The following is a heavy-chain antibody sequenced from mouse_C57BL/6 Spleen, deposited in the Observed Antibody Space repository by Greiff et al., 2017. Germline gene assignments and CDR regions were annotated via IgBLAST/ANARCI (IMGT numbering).Heavy chain of an antibody. J-gene: IGHJ3*01. CDR1: GYTFTDYY. CDR3: ARVHEFAY. V-gene: IGHV1-26*01. Sequence: EVQLQQSGPELVKPGASVKISCKASGYTFTDYYMNWVKQSHGKSLEWIGDINPNNGGTSYNQKFKGKATLTVDKSSSTAYMELRSLTSEDSAVYYGARVHEFAYWGQGTLVTVSA. CDR2: INPNNGGT.